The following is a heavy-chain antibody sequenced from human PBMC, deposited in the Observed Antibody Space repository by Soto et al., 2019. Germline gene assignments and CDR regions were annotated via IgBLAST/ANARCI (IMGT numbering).Heavy chain of an antibody. J-gene: IGHJ6*02. CDR3: ASRGYFDWLFPNYYYYGMDV. CDR2: IIPIFGTA. Sequence: QVQLVQSGAEVKKPGSSVKVSCKASGGTFSSYAISWVRQGPGQGLEWMGGIIPIFGTANYAQKFQGRVTITADESTSTAYMELSSLRSEDTAVYYCASRGYFDWLFPNYYYYGMDVWGQGTTVTVSS. D-gene: IGHD3-9*01. CDR1: GGTFSSYA. V-gene: IGHV1-69*12.